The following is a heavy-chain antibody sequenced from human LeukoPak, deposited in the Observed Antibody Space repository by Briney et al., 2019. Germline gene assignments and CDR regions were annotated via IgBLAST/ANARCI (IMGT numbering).Heavy chain of an antibody. CDR2: INSDGSST. J-gene: IGHJ4*02. Sequence: GGSLRLSCAASGFTFSSYWMHWVRQAPGKGLVWVSRINSDGSSTSYADSVKGRFTISRDNAKNTLYLQMNSLRAEDTAVYYCARAPLETRFHEAPDYWGQGTLVTVSS. CDR3: ARAPLETRFHEAPDY. D-gene: IGHD3-16*01. V-gene: IGHV3-74*01. CDR1: GFTFSSYW.